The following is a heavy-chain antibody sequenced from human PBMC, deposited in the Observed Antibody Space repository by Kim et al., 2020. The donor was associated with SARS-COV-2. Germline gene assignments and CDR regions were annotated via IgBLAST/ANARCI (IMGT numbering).Heavy chain of an antibody. CDR1: GFTFDDYT. Sequence: GGSLRLSCAASGFTFDDYTMHWVRQAPGKGLEWVSLISWDGGSTYYADSVKGRFTISRDNSKNSLYLQMNSLRTEDTAVYYCAKDPHRYGSVPYFYYWGQGTLVTVSS. V-gene: IGHV3-43*01. D-gene: IGHD3-10*01. CDR3: AKDPHRYGSVPYFYY. CDR2: ISWDGGST. J-gene: IGHJ4*02.